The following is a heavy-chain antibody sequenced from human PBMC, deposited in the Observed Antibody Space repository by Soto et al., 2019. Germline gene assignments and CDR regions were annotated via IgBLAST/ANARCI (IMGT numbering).Heavy chain of an antibody. Sequence: GGSLRLSCAASGFAFSNFAMSWVRQAPGKGLEWVSAIGSGSRGTHYAESVEDRFTISRDDSKSTLYLQLNSLTAADTAGYYCAAPRAAGPHTRYFDPWGQGTLVTVSS. J-gene: IGHJ5*02. CDR2: IGSGSRGT. CDR3: AAPRAAGPHTRYFDP. D-gene: IGHD6-13*01. V-gene: IGHV3-23*01. CDR1: GFAFSNFA.